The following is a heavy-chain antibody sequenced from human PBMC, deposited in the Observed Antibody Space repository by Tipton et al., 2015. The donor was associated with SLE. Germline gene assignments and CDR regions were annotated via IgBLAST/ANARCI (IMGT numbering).Heavy chain of an antibody. CDR3: ARGSTHYDSSRCMDG. CDR1: GYTFTSYG. J-gene: IGHJ6*04. V-gene: IGHV1-69*09. CDR2: IIPILGIA. D-gene: IGHD3-22*01. Sequence: QVQLVPSGAEVKKPGASVKVSCKASGYTFTSYGISWVRQAPGQGLEWMGRIIPILGIANYAQKFQGRVTITADKSTSTAYMELSSLRSEDTAVYYCARGSTHYDSSRCMDGWGKGTTVSVS.